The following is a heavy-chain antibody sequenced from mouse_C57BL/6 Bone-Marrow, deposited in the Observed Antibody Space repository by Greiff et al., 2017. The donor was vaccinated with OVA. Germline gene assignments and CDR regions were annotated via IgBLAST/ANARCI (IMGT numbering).Heavy chain of an antibody. CDR3: ARRGLYYDYEYYFDY. CDR1: GYTFTDYY. Sequence: VQLQQSGPELVKPGASVKISCKASGYTFTDYYMNWVKQSHGKSLEWIGDINPNNGGTSYNQKFKGKATLTVDKSSSTAYMELRSLTSEDSAVYYCARRGLYYDYEYYFDYWGQGTTLTVSS. V-gene: IGHV1-26*01. D-gene: IGHD2-4*01. J-gene: IGHJ2*01. CDR2: INPNNGGT.